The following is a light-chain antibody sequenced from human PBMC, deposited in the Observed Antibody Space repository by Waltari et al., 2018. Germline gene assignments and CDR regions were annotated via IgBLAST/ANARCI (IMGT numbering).Light chain of an antibody. J-gene: IGLJ3*02. CDR3: NSRDSSGNPV. CDR1: SLRRYY. V-gene: IGLV3-19*01. Sequence: SSELTQDPAVSVALGQTVRITCQGDSLRRYYANWYQQKPGQAPVLGIYGKNNRPSGIPDRFSGSSSGNTASLTITGAQAEDEADYYCNSRDSSGNPVFGGGTKLTVL. CDR2: GKN.